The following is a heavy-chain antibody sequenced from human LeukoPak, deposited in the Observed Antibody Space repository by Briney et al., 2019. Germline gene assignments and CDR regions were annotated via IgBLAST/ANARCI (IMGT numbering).Heavy chain of an antibody. D-gene: IGHD2/OR15-2a*01. CDR1: GGSISSGGYY. CDR2: IYYSGST. V-gene: IGHV4-31*03. CDR3: ARERRIEDVHGMDV. Sequence: PSQTLSLTCTVSGGSISSGGYYWSWIRQHPGKGLEWIGYIYYSGSTYYNPSLKSRVTISVDTSKNQFSLKLSSVTAADTAVYYCARERRIEDVHGMDVWGQGTTVTVSS. J-gene: IGHJ6*02.